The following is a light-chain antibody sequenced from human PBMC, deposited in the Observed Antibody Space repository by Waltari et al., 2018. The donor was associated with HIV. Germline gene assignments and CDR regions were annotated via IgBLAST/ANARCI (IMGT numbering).Light chain of an antibody. Sequence: QSVLTQPPSASGTPGQGVTIPCSGRTSNIGTNPVTWYQQLPGTAPKLLIYSDHQRPSGVPGRFSGSKSDTSASLAISGLQSDDEANYYCATWDDSLNGPLFGGGTKLTVL. J-gene: IGLJ2*01. CDR3: ATWDDSLNGPL. CDR2: SDH. V-gene: IGLV1-44*01. CDR1: TSNIGTNP.